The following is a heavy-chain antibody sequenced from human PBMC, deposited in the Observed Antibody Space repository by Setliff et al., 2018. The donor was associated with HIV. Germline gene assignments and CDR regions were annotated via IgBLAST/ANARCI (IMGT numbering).Heavy chain of an antibody. D-gene: IGHD3-22*01. J-gene: IGHJ4*02. CDR1: GFTFRNYA. V-gene: IGHV3-23*01. Sequence: GGSLRLSCAASGFTFRNYAMSWVRQAPGKGLEWVSTINGHGDDTYYADSVKGRFTISRDNSKNTVSLQMSSLRADDTAVYYCAKEWSITAVIVVPSWDYWGQGTLVTVS. CDR2: INGHGDDT. CDR3: AKEWSITAVIVVPSWDY.